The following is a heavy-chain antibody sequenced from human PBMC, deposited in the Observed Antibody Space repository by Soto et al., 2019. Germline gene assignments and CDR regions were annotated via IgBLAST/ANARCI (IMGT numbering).Heavy chain of an antibody. D-gene: IGHD3-10*01. CDR2: IYYSGST. V-gene: IGHV4-39*01. J-gene: IGHJ6*02. CDR3: ASQVLRWFGDQIPFMANYYGMDV. CDR1: GGSISSSSYY. Sequence: PETLCVTCTVSGGSISSSSYYWGWIRQPPGKGLEWIGSIYYSGSTYYNPSLKSRVTISVDTSKNQFSLKLSSVTAADTAVYYCASQVLRWFGDQIPFMANYYGMDVRVQCPSVT.